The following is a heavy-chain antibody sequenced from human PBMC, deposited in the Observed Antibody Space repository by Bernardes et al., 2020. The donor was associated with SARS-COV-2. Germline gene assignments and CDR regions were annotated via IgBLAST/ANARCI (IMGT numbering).Heavy chain of an antibody. Sequence: ASVKVSCKVSGYTLTELSMHWVRLAPGKGLEWMGGFDPEDGETIYAQKFQGRVTMTEDTSTDTAYMELSSLRSEDTAVYYCATAPQQLVPNWFDPWGQGTLVTVSS. CDR1: GYTLTELS. V-gene: IGHV1-24*01. J-gene: IGHJ5*02. CDR3: ATAPQQLVPNWFDP. D-gene: IGHD6-13*01. CDR2: FDPEDGET.